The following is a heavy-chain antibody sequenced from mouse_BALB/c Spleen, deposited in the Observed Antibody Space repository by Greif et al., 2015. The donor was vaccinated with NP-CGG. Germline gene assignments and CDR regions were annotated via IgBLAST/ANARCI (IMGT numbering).Heavy chain of an antibody. D-gene: IGHD1-1*01. J-gene: IGHJ3*01. CDR3: ARHPSYYYGSSYAWFAY. CDR1: GFASSSYD. V-gene: IGHV5-12-1*01. CDR2: ISSGGGST. Sequence: EVQLVESGGGLVKPGGSLKLSCAASGFASSSYDMSWVRQTPEKRLEWVAYISSGGGSTYYPDTVKGRFTISRDNAKNTLYLQMSSLKSEDTAMYYCARHPSYYYGSSYAWFAYWGQGTLVTVSA.